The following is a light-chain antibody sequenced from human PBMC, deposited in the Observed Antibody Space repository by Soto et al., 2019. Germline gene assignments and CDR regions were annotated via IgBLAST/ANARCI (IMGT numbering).Light chain of an antibody. J-gene: IGKJ1*01. CDR3: QQYNNWPQT. Sequence: EIVMAQSPPTLSVSPGERATLSCRASQSVSGNLAWYQQKPGRAPRLLIYDASTRATGIPARFSGSGSGTDFTLTISGLQSEDFAVYYCQQYNNWPQTFGQGTKADIK. CDR1: QSVSGN. CDR2: DAS. V-gene: IGKV3-15*01.